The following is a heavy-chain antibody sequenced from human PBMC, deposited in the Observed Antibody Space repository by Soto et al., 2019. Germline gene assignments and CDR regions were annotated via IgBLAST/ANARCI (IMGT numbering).Heavy chain of an antibody. CDR1: GGSMTRGDQY. V-gene: IGHV4-31*03. J-gene: IGHJ6*02. CDR2: INHRGSL. Sequence: QVQLQESGPGLVKPSQTLSLTCTVTGGSMTRGDQYWTWVRHRPGEVLELFGYINHRGSLYYNPSLKSRISMSVDTSKNQFSLNLSSVADSDTAVYYCARELPQRQGRNMDVWGQGTTVTVSS. CDR3: ARELPQRQGRNMDV. D-gene: IGHD1-1*01.